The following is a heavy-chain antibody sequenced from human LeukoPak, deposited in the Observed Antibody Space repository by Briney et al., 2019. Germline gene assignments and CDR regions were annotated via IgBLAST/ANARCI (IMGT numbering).Heavy chain of an antibody. D-gene: IGHD4-17*01. CDR2: IIPIFGTA. J-gene: IGHJ6*03. CDR1: GGTFSSYA. Sequence: GASVKVSCKASGGTFSSYAISWVRQAPGQGLEWMGGIIPIFGTANYAQKFQGRVTITADESTSTAYMELSSLRSEDTAVYYCARGGGRGDPSYYMDVWGKGTTVTVSS. CDR3: ARGGGRGDPSYYMDV. V-gene: IGHV1-69*13.